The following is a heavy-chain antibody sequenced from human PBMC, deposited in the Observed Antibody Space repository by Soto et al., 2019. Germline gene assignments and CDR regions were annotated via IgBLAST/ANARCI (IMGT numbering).Heavy chain of an antibody. Sequence: SETLSLTCAVYGGSFSGYYWSWIRQPPGKGLEWIGEINHSGSTNYNPSLKSRVTISVDTSKNQFSLKLSSVTAADTAVYYCARAAKRTVVVAGLYPTHYYFDYWGQGTLVTVSS. V-gene: IGHV4-34*01. CDR1: GGSFSGYY. CDR3: ARAAKRTVVVAGLYPTHYYFDY. D-gene: IGHD6-19*01. J-gene: IGHJ4*02. CDR2: INHSGST.